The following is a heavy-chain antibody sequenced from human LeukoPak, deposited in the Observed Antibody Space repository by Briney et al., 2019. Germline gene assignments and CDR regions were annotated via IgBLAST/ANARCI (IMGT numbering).Heavy chain of an antibody. CDR1: AGSISSGSYY. D-gene: IGHD6-13*01. CDR2: IYTSGST. Sequence: PSETLSLTCTVSAGSISSGSYYWSWIRQPAGKGLEWIGRIYTSGSTNYNPSLKSRVTISVDTSKNQFSLKLSSVTAADTAVYYCARADYSSSWYWFDPWGQGTLVTVSS. CDR3: ARADYSSSWYWFDP. V-gene: IGHV4-61*02. J-gene: IGHJ5*02.